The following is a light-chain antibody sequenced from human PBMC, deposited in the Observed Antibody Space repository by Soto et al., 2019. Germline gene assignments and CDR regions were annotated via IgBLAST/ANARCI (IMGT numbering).Light chain of an antibody. CDR1: NNL. J-gene: IGLJ1*01. V-gene: IGLV2-23*01. CDR2: EGT. CDR3: CAYVGARSYV. Sequence: QSALTQPASVSGSPGQSITISCTGTNNLVSWYQQHPGKAPKVVVYEGTKRPPGVSNRFSGSNSGGTASLTTSGLQAKDGASYFCCAYVGARSYVFGPGTKVTVL.